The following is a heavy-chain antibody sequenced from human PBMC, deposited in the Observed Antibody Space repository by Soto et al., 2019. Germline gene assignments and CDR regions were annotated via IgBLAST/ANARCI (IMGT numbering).Heavy chain of an antibody. CDR3: ASRYQIAYYYGMDV. J-gene: IGHJ6*02. CDR1: AFTFSSYW. CDR2: INSDGSIT. V-gene: IGHV3-74*01. Sequence: GGSLRLSCAASAFTFSSYWMNWVRQAPGKGPVWVSRINSDGSITGYADSVKGRFTISRDNAKNTLYRQMNSLSAVVTAVYFCASRYQIAYYYGMDVWGQGTTVTVSS. D-gene: IGHD2-21*01.